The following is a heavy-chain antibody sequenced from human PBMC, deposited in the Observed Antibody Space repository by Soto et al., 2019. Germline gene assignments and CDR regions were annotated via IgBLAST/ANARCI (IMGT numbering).Heavy chain of an antibody. CDR1: GGSISSGGYY. Sequence: QVQLQESGPGLVKPSQTLTLTCTVSGGSISSGGYYWSWIRQHPGKGLEWIGYIYYSGSTYYNPSLKSRVTISVDTSKNQFSLKLSSVTAADAAVYYCARGVTVTGWFDPWGQGTLVTVSS. CDR3: ARGVTVTGWFDP. J-gene: IGHJ5*02. V-gene: IGHV4-31*03. D-gene: IGHD4-17*01. CDR2: IYYSGST.